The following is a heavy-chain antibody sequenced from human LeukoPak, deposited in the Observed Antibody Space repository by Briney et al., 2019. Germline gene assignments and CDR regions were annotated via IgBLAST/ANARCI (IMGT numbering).Heavy chain of an antibody. Sequence: ASVKVSCKASGYTFTSYGISWVRQAPGQGLEWMGWISAYNGNTNYAQKLQGRVTMTTDTSTSTAYMELRSLRSDDTAVYYCARDYDFWSGYYTADYWGQGTLVTVSS. J-gene: IGHJ4*02. CDR2: ISAYNGNT. D-gene: IGHD3-3*01. CDR1: GYTFTSYG. V-gene: IGHV1-18*01. CDR3: ARDYDFWSGYYTADY.